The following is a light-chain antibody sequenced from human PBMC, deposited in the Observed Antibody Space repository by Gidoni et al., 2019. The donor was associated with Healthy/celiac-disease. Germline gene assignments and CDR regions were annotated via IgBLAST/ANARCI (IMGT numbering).Light chain of an antibody. V-gene: IGKV1-39*01. CDR1: QSLSSY. J-gene: IGKJ4*01. Sequence: QSPSSLSASVGDRVTITCRASQSLSSYLNWYQQKPGKSPKLLIYDASSLQSGVPSRFSGSGSGTDFTLTISSLQPEDFATYYCQQSYSTPLTFGGGTKVEIK. CDR3: QQSYSTPLT. CDR2: DAS.